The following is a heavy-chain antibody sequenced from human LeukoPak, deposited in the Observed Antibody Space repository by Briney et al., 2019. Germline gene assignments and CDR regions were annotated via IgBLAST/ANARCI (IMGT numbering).Heavy chain of an antibody. CDR3: ARTIAAAGLNPFSYYYYGMDV. Sequence: ASVKVSCKASGYTFTSYGISWVRQAPGQGLEWMGWISAYNGNTNYAQKLQGRVTMTTDTSTSTAYMELRSLRSDDTAVYYCARTIAAAGLNPFSYYYYGMDVWGQGTTVTVSS. CDR2: ISAYNGNT. V-gene: IGHV1-18*01. J-gene: IGHJ6*02. CDR1: GYTFTSYG. D-gene: IGHD6-13*01.